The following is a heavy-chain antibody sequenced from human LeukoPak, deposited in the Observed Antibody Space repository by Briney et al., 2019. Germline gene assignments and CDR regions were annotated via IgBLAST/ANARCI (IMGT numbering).Heavy chain of an antibody. V-gene: IGHV4-39*07. CDR1: GGSISSSGYY. CDR2: IYYSGST. D-gene: IGHD6-19*01. CDR3: ATTAGTFDY. J-gene: IGHJ4*02. Sequence: TSETLSPTCTVSGGSISSSGYYWGWIRQPPGKGLEWIGSIYYSGSTYYSPSLKSRVTISVDTSKNQFSLKLSSVTAADTAVYYCATTAGTFDYWGQGTLVTVSS.